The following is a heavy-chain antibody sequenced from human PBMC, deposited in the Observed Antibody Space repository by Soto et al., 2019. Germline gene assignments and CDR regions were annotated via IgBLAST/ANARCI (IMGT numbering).Heavy chain of an antibody. CDR1: GFTFRDHA. CDR2: IWNDGSNK. Sequence: GSLRLSCAASGFTFRDHAMHWVRQAPGKGREWLAIIWNDGSNKFYAGSVQGRFTISRDNSKNTVYLQMNTLSAEDTAVYYCARALFPDVDIYAMDVWGQGTTVTVSS. CDR3: ARALFPDVDIYAMDV. D-gene: IGHD5-12*01. V-gene: IGHV3-33*01. J-gene: IGHJ6*02.